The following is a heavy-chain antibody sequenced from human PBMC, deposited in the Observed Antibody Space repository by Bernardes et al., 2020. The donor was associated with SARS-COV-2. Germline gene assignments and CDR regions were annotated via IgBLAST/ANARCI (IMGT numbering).Heavy chain of an antibody. CDR3: AREGAWDSSGIGMDV. Sequence: GGSLRLSCAASGFTLNNFGIHWVRQAPGKGLEWVSLISYEGSKEFYADFVRGRFTISRDNSKRAVYLQMNSLRAEDTAVYYCAREGAWDSSGIGMDVWGQGTTVTVSS. CDR1: GFTLNNFG. J-gene: IGHJ6*02. D-gene: IGHD3-22*01. V-gene: IGHV3-30*03. CDR2: ISYEGSKE.